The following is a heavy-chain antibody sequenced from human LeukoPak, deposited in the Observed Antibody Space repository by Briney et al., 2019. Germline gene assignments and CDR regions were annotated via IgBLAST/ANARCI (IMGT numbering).Heavy chain of an antibody. CDR1: GFTFSNYN. D-gene: IGHD4-17*01. V-gene: IGHV3-66*01. CDR2: IYSGGST. J-gene: IGHJ6*02. Sequence: PGGSLRLSCAASGFTFSNYNMNWVRQAPGKGLEWVSVIYSGGSTYYADSVKGRFTISRDNSKNTLYLQMNSLRAEDTAVYYCARAKPDYGLYGMDVWGQGTTVTVSS. CDR3: ARAKPDYGLYGMDV.